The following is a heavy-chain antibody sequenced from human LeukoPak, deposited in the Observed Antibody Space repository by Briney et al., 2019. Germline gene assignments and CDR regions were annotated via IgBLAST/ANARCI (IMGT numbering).Heavy chain of an antibody. CDR3: ATYGSESFAFDY. J-gene: IGHJ4*02. CDR1: GDFVSSGDYY. D-gene: IGHD3-10*01. Sequence: PSETLSLTCTVSGDFVSSGDYYWTWIRQPPGKGLEWIGYIYHSGRTYYNPSLKSRVTISLDTSENQFSLRLSSVTAADTAVYYCATYGSESFAFDYWGQGTLVTVSS. CDR2: IYHSGRT. V-gene: IGHV4-30-4*01.